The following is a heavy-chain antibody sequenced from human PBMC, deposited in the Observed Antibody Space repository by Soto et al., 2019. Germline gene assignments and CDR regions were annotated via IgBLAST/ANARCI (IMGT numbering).Heavy chain of an antibody. CDR1: GFTFSSYS. Sequence: RLSCAASGFTFSSYSMNWVRQAPGKGLEWVSYITTSSSTIYYADSVKGRFTISRDNAKNSLYLQMNSLRAEDTAVYYCAVFRTGSGGRYYYGMDVWGQGTTVTVSS. J-gene: IGHJ6*02. CDR3: AVFRTGSGGRYYYGMDV. V-gene: IGHV3-48*01. D-gene: IGHD2-15*01. CDR2: ITTSSSTI.